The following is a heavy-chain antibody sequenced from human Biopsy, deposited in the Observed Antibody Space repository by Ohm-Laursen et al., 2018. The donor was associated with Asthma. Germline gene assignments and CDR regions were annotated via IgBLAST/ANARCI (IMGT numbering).Heavy chain of an antibody. J-gene: IGHJ4*02. CDR2: ISYDGSNK. D-gene: IGHD1-26*01. V-gene: IGHV3-30-3*01. Sequence: SLRLSCAASGFTFSSYAMHWVRQAPGKGLEWVAVISYDGSNKYYADSVKGRFTISRDNSKNTLYLQMSSLRAEDTALYYCAKGEWELLEANFDYWGQGTLVTVSS. CDR1: GFTFSSYA. CDR3: AKGEWELLEANFDY.